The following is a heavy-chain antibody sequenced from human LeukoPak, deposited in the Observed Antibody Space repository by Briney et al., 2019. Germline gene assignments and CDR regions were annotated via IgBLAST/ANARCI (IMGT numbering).Heavy chain of an antibody. J-gene: IGHJ4*02. CDR3: ARDYGGDAGLDS. Sequence: PGGSLRLSCAASGFTFSSFGMHWVRQAPGKGLAGVALIWSDDRNKYYADSVKGQFAISRDNSKNTLYLQMNSLRAEDTAVYYCARDYGGDAGLDSWGQGTLVTVSS. V-gene: IGHV3-33*01. CDR2: IWSDDRNK. CDR1: GFTFSSFG. D-gene: IGHD4-23*01.